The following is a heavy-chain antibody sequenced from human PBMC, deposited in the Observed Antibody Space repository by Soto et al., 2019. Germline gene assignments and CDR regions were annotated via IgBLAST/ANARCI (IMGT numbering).Heavy chain of an antibody. D-gene: IGHD3-10*01. CDR1: GFTFSSYW. V-gene: IGHV3-7*03. Sequence: GGSLRLSCAASGFTFSSYWMSWVRQAPGKGLEWVANIKQDGSEKYYVDSVKGRFTISRDNAKNSLYLQMNSLRAEDTAVYYCAREDTRSYGSGSYLNYYYYGMDVWGQGTTVTVPS. J-gene: IGHJ6*02. CDR3: AREDTRSYGSGSYLNYYYYGMDV. CDR2: IKQDGSEK.